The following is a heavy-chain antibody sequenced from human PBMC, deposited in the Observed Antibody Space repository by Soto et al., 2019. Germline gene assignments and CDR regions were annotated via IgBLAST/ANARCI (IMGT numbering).Heavy chain of an antibody. CDR2: IYPDDSDT. CDR3: ARLGSSWPYAFDI. CDR1: GYTFTNYW. J-gene: IGHJ3*02. Sequence: EVQLVQSGAEVKKPGESLKISCKGSGYTFTNYWIGWVRQMPGKGREWMGIIYPDDSDTRYSPSFQGEVTLSVDKSIRTAYLQWSSLKASDTAMYYCARLGSSWPYAFDIWGQGTMVTVSS. V-gene: IGHV5-51*01. D-gene: IGHD6-13*01.